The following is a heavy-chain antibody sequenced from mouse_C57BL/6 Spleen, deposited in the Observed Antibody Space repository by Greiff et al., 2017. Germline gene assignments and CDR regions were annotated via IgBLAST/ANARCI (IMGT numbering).Heavy chain of an antibody. D-gene: IGHD4-1*01. CDR2: IWSGGST. J-gene: IGHJ4*01. V-gene: IGHV2-2*01. CDR1: GFSLTSYG. CDR3: ARGLGRFAGDYYYAMDY. Sequence: QVQLQQSGPGLVQPSQSLSITCTVSGFSLTSYGVHWVRQSPGKGLEWLGVIWSGGSTDYNAAFISRLSISKDNSKSQVFFKMNSLQADDTAIYYCARGLGRFAGDYYYAMDYWGQGTSVTVSS.